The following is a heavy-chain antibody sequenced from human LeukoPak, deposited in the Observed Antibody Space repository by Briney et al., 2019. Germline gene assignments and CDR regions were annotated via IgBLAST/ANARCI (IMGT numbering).Heavy chain of an antibody. CDR1: GGSISSGSYY. CDR2: IYTSGST. D-gene: IGHD6-19*01. CDR3: ARTSSGWYHY. Sequence: PSQTLSLTCTVSGGSISSGSYYWSWIRQPAGKGLEWIGRIYTSGSTNYNPSLKSRVTISVDTSKNQFSLKLSSVTAADTAVYYCARTSSGWYHYWGQGTLVTVSS. J-gene: IGHJ4*02. V-gene: IGHV4-61*02.